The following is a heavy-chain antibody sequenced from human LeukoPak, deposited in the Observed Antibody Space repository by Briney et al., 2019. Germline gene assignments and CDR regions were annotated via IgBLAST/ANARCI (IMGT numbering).Heavy chain of an antibody. CDR2: ISSSSSTI. CDR3: ARVGYPLVRGQRGAFDI. J-gene: IGHJ3*02. CDR1: GFTFSSYS. D-gene: IGHD3-10*01. Sequence: GGSLRLSCAASGFTFSSYSMNWVRQAPGKGLEWVSYISSSSSTIYYADSLKGRFTISRDNAKNSLYLQMNSLRAEDTAVYYCARVGYPLVRGQRGAFDIWGQGTMVTVSS. V-gene: IGHV3-48*04.